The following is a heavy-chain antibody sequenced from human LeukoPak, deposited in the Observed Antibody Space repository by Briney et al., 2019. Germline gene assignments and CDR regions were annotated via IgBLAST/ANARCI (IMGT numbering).Heavy chain of an antibody. D-gene: IGHD1-14*01. CDR3: ARGHYNGYFDY. J-gene: IGHJ4*02. CDR2: ISSSSSYI. Sequence: GGSLRLSCAASGFTVSSNYMSWVRQAPGKWLEWVSSISSSSSYIYYADSVKGRFTISRDNAKNSLYLQMNSLRAEDTAVYYCARGHYNGYFDYWGQGTLVPVSS. CDR1: GFTVSSNY. V-gene: IGHV3-21*01.